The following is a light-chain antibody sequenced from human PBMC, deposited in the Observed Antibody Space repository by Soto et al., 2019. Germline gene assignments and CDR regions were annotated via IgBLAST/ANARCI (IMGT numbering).Light chain of an antibody. J-gene: IGKJ1*01. CDR2: LGS. Sequence: DIVMTQSPLSLPVTPVEPASISCRSSQSLLHSNGYNYLDWYLQKPGQSPQLLIYLGSNRASGVPDRFSGSGSGTDFTLKISRAEAEDAGVYYCMQALQTPPWTFGQGTKVDIK. CDR1: QSLLHSNGYNY. V-gene: IGKV2-28*01. CDR3: MQALQTPPWT.